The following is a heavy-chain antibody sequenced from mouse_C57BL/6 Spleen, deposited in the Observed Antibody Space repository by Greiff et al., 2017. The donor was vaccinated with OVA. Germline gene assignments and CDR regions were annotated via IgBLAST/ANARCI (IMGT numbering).Heavy chain of an antibody. CDR1: GYSFTGYY. J-gene: IGHJ4*01. Sequence: EVKLEESGPELVKPGASVKISCKASGYSFTGYYMNWVKQSPEKSLEWIGEINPSTGGTTYNQKFKAKATLTVDKSASTAYMQLKSLTSEDSAVYYCARHAMDYWGQGTSVTVSS. CDR2: INPSTGGT. CDR3: ARHAMDY. V-gene: IGHV1-42*01.